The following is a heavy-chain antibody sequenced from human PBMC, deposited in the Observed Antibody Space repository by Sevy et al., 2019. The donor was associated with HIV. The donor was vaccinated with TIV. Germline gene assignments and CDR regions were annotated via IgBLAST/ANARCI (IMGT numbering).Heavy chain of an antibody. Sequence: GGSLRLSCAASGFTFSSYWMSWVRQAPGKGLEWVANIRKDGSEKYYVDSVKGRFTISRDNAKNSLYLQMNSLRAEDTTVYYCAREQVLRYFDWWFDPWGQGTLVTVSS. CDR3: AREQVLRYFDWWFDP. CDR1: GFTFSSYW. J-gene: IGHJ5*02. V-gene: IGHV3-7*01. CDR2: IRKDGSEK. D-gene: IGHD3-9*01.